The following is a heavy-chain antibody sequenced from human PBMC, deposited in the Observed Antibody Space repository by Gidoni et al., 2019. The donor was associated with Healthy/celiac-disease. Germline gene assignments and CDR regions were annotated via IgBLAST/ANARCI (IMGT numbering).Heavy chain of an antibody. CDR1: GSTFTGYY. Sequence: VHLVQSGAAVPKPGASVPVSCTPSGSTFTGYYMPWVRQAPGKGLEWRGWINPNSGGTNYAQKFQGRVTMTRDTSSSTADMELRRLRSDDTAVYYCARDGGGGSGGSCYSHGWVDPWGQGTLVTVSS. D-gene: IGHD2-15*01. CDR3: ARDGGGGSGGSCYSHGWVDP. V-gene: IGHV1-2*02. J-gene: IGHJ5*02. CDR2: INPNSGGT.